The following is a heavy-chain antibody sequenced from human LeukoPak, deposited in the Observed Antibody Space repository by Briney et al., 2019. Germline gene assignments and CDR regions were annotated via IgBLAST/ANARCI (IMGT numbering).Heavy chain of an antibody. Sequence: ASVKVSCKASGYTFTSYYMHWVRQAPGQGLEWMGIINPSGGSTSYAQKFQGRVTMTRDTSTSTVYMELSSLRSDDTAVYYCARPYYDFWSGYPGAEYFQHWGQGTLVTVSS. D-gene: IGHD3-3*01. CDR1: GYTFTSYY. V-gene: IGHV1-46*01. CDR2: INPSGGST. CDR3: ARPYYDFWSGYPGAEYFQH. J-gene: IGHJ1*01.